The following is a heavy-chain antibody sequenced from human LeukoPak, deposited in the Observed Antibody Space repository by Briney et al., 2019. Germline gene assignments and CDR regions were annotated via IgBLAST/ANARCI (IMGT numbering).Heavy chain of an antibody. CDR2: TRDKANRYTT. CDR1: GFTFSDHY. J-gene: IGHJ4*02. CDR3: ARSSGTSYTHSDY. D-gene: IGHD3-10*01. V-gene: IGHV3-72*01. Sequence: PGGPLRLSCVASGFTFSDHYMDWVRQAPGKGLEWVGRTRDKANRYTTEYAASVKGRFTISRDDSKNSLYLEMNSLRTEDTAVYYCARSSGTSYTHSDYWGQGTLVTVSS.